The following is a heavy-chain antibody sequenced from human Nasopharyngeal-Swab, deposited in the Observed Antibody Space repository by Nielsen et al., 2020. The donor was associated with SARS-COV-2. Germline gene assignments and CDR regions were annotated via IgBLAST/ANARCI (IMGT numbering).Heavy chain of an antibody. V-gene: IGHV4-34*01. CDR3: ARAGRVGDAYTGLDV. J-gene: IGHJ6*02. CDR2: LNHNERT. CDR1: GGSYNGFY. Sequence: SETLSLTCSVSGGSYNGFYWNWIRQAPGKGLEWYGELNHNERTNYNPSLKSRIAMLVDTSNNQVSLKVSSVSAGNTAVYYCARAGRVGDAYTGLDVWGQGTTVTVSS. D-gene: IGHD5-24*01.